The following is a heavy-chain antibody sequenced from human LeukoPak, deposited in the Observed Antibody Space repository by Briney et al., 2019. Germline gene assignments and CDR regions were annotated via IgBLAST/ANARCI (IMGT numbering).Heavy chain of an antibody. D-gene: IGHD5-18*01. V-gene: IGHV1-2*02. CDR1: GYTFTGYY. J-gene: IGHJ4*02. CDR3: ARVAGKGIQLWENFDY. CDR2: INPDSGGT. Sequence: ASVKVSCKSSGYTFTGYYIHWVRQAPGQGLEWMGWINPDSGGTNYAQKFQGRLTMTRDTSISTAYMELSRLRSDDTAVYYCARVAGKGIQLWENFDYWGQGTLVTVSS.